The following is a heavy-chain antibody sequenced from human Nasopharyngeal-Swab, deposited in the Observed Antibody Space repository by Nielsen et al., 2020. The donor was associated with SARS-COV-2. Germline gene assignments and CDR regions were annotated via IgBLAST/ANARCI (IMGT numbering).Heavy chain of an antibody. CDR3: ATWGSGYGNPFDY. Sequence: ASVKVSCKVSGYTLTELSMHWVRQAPGKGLEWMGGFDPEDGETIYAQKFQGRVTMTEDTSTDTAYMELSSLRSEDKAVYYCATWGSGYGNPFDYWGQGTLVTVSS. D-gene: IGHD5-12*01. CDR2: FDPEDGET. V-gene: IGHV1-24*01. CDR1: GYTLTELS. J-gene: IGHJ4*02.